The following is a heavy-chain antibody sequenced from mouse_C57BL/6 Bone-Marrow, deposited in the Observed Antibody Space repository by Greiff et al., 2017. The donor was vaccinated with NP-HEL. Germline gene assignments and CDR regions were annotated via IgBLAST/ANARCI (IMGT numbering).Heavy chain of an antibody. V-gene: IGHV7-3*01. D-gene: IGHD2-5*01. CDR2: IRNKANGYTT. Sequence: KALEWLGFIRNKANGYTTEYSASVKGRFTISRDNSQSILYLQMNALRAEDSATYYCASLAYYSNYVDYWGQGTTLTVSS. J-gene: IGHJ2*01. CDR3: ASLAYYSNYVDY.